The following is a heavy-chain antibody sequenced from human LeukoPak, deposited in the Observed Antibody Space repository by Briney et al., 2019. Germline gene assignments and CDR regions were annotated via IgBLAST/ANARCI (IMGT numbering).Heavy chain of an antibody. Sequence: GGSLRLSCAASGFTFSRYGMHWVRQAPGKGLEWVAVIWYDGSNNHYVDSVKGRFTISRDNSKNTLYLQMNSLRAEDTAVYYCAKEGPYRGTYYYFDYWGQGTLVTVSS. J-gene: IGHJ4*02. D-gene: IGHD3-16*01. CDR3: AKEGPYRGTYYYFDY. CDR2: IWYDGSNN. CDR1: GFTFSRYG. V-gene: IGHV3-33*06.